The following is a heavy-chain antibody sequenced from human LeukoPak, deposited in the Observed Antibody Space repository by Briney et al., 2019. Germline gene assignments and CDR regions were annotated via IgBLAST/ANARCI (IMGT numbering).Heavy chain of an antibody. CDR3: ARGRSLAARLAFQH. Sequence: SETLSLTCTVSGGSISSYYWSWIRQPPGKGLEWIGYIYYSGSTNYNPSLKSRVTISVDTSKNQFSLKLSSVTAADTAGYYCARGRSLAARLAFQHWGQGTLVTVSS. CDR1: GGSISSYY. D-gene: IGHD6-6*01. V-gene: IGHV4-59*01. J-gene: IGHJ1*01. CDR2: IYYSGST.